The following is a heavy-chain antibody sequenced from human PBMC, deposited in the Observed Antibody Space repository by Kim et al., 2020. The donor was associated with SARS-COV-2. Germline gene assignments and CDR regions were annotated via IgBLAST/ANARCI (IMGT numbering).Heavy chain of an antibody. V-gene: IGHV4-39*01. CDR3: ASLSRAEGGVVVPAAPGGGAFDI. CDR1: GGSISSSSYY. CDR2: IYYSGST. D-gene: IGHD2-2*01. J-gene: IGHJ3*02. Sequence: SETLSLTCTVSGGSISSSSYYWGWIRQPPGKGLEWIGSIYYSGSTYYNPSLKSRVTISVDTSKNQFSLKLSSVTAADTAVYYCASLSRAEGGVVVPAAPGGGAFDIWGQGTMVTVSS.